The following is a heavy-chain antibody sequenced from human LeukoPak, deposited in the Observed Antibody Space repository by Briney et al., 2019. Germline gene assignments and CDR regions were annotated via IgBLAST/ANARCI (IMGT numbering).Heavy chain of an antibody. CDR3: ARGIWFGEPYDY. J-gene: IGHJ4*02. V-gene: IGHV3-66*01. CDR2: ISGSGGST. CDR1: RFTVSDNY. Sequence: GGSLRLSCAASRFTVSDNYMSWVRQAPGKGLEWVSAISGSGGSTYYADSVKGRFTISRDNSKNTLYLQMNSLRAEDTAVYYCARGIWFGEPYDYWGQGTLVTVSS. D-gene: IGHD3-10*01.